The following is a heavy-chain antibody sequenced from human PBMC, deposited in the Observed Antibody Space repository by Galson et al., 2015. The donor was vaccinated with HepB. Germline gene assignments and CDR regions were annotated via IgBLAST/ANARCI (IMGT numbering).Heavy chain of an antibody. CDR2: IFYVGST. D-gene: IGHD3-22*01. CDR3: ARGENYYESSGHYGFDTFDI. V-gene: IGHV4-61*01. CDR1: GDSVSSGSYY. Sequence: TLSLTCTVSGDSVSSGSYYSSWIRQPPGKGLEWIGYIFYVGSTSYNTSLKSRATISVDTSKNQFSLKLTSVTAADTAVYYCARGENYYESSGHYGFDTFDIWGQGTVVTVSS. J-gene: IGHJ3*02.